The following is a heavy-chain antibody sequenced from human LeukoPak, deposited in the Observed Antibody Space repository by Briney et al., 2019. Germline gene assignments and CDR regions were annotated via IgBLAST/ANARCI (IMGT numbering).Heavy chain of an antibody. Sequence: AAVTVSCKASGYRFINYGISWVRQAPAQELEWMGWISVYNANTNYAQKLQARVTMTTDTSTSTAYMELRSLRSVDTAVYYCARDHWQTPSYFDYWGQGTLVTVSS. V-gene: IGHV1-18*01. CDR2: ISVYNANT. CDR3: ARDHWQTPSYFDY. CDR1: GYRFINYG. D-gene: IGHD1-1*01. J-gene: IGHJ4*02.